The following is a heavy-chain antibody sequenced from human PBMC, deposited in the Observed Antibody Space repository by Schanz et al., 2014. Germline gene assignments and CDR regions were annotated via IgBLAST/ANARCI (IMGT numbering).Heavy chain of an antibody. Sequence: ELQLVESGGGVVRPGGSLRLSCASSGFSFTTYAMSWVRQAPGKGLEWVSSISSGGGSTYYADSVKGRFTISRDNSKNTLYLQLNSLRAEDTAVYYCARGGPAYYFDDWGQGTLVTVSS. CDR2: ISSGGGST. CDR1: GFSFTTYA. V-gene: IGHV3-23*04. CDR3: ARGGPAYYFDD. J-gene: IGHJ4*02.